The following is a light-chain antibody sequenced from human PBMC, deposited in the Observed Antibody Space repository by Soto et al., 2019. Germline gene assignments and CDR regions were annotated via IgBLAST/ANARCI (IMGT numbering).Light chain of an antibody. CDR1: QSVSRSY. J-gene: IGKJ2*02. V-gene: IGKV3-20*01. Sequence: EIALTQSPGTLSLSPGERATLSCRTSQSVSRSYLAWYQHKPGQAPRLLIYGASNRATGIPDRFSVSGSGTDFTLTISRLEPEDFAVYYCQRYGSSPCTFGQGTKLEIK. CDR3: QRYGSSPCT. CDR2: GAS.